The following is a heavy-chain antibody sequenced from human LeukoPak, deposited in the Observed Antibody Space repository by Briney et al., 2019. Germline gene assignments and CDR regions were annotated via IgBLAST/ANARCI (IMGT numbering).Heavy chain of an antibody. J-gene: IGHJ1*01. CDR1: VFTFSRYA. Sequence: PGGSLRLSCAASVFTFSRYAMTWVRQAPEKGLEWVLLIYDGGSTFYADSVKGRFTISRDNSKNTLYLQMNSLRAEDSAVYYCARVAVAREEYFHHWGQGTLVTVSS. CDR2: IYDGGST. D-gene: IGHD2-15*01. CDR3: ARVAVAREEYFHH. V-gene: IGHV3-66*02.